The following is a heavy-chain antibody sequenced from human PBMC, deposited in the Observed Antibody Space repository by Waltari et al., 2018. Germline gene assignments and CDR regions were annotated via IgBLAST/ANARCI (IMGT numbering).Heavy chain of an antibody. CDR2: INHSGST. Sequence: QVQLQQWGAGLLKPSETLSLTCAVYGGSFSGYYWSWIRQPPGKGLEWIGEINHSGSTNYNPSLKSRVTISVDTSKNQFSLKLSSVTAADTAVYYCARLSPRYDYVWGSYRYTHFDYWGQGTLVTVSS. D-gene: IGHD3-16*02. CDR3: ARLSPRYDYVWGSYRYTHFDY. J-gene: IGHJ4*02. V-gene: IGHV4-34*01. CDR1: GGSFSGYY.